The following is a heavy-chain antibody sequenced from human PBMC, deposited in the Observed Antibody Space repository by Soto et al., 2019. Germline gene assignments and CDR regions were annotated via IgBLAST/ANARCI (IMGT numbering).Heavy chain of an antibody. CDR2: ISSSSTNM. Sequence: EVQLVESGGGLILPGGSLRLSCAASGYTFSSYSMNWVRQAPGKGLEWVSYISSSSTNMYYADSVKGRFTISRDNAKNSLYLQMNSLRAEETAVYYCARGDGGYYGMDVWGQGPTVTVSS. J-gene: IGHJ6*02. V-gene: IGHV3-48*04. D-gene: IGHD3-16*01. CDR1: GYTFSSYS. CDR3: ARGDGGYYGMDV.